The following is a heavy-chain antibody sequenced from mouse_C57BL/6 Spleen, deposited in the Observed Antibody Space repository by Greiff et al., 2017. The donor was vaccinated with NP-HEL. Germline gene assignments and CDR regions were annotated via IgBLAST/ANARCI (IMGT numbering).Heavy chain of an antibody. Sequence: VQLQQSGAELVKPGASVKISCKASGYAFRSYWMNWVKQRPGKGLEWIGQIYPGDGDTNYNGKFKGKATLTADKSSSTAYMQLSSLTSEDSAVYFCATVYEDSTGYAMDYWGQGTSVTVSS. D-gene: IGHD2-4*01. CDR1: GYAFRSYW. CDR3: ATVYEDSTGYAMDY. J-gene: IGHJ4*01. CDR2: IYPGDGDT. V-gene: IGHV1-80*01.